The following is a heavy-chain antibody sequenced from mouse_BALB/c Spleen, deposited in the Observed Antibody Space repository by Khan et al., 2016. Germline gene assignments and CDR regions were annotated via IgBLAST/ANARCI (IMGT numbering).Heavy chain of an antibody. CDR3: ASDPVGQTGFDY. Sequence: EVQLQESGPGLVKPSQSLSLTCTVTGYSITSDYAWNWIRQFPGNKLEWMGYITYSGSTTDHAPSKSRISITRDTTKNQCFLQLTAVTTEDTASYYCASDPVGQTGFDYWGQGTTLTVSS. V-gene: IGHV3-2*02. CDR1: GYSITSDYA. D-gene: IGHD2-14*01. CDR2: ITYSGST. J-gene: IGHJ2*01.